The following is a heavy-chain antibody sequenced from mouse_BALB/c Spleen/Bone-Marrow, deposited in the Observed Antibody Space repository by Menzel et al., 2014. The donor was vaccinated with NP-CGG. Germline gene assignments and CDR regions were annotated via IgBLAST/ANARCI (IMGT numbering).Heavy chain of an antibody. CDR2: INSNGGST. J-gene: IGHJ2*01. V-gene: IGHV5-6-2*01. D-gene: IGHD1-1*01. CDR1: GFTFSSYY. CDR3: AGSYYGSTFDY. Sequence: EVKVVESGGGLVKLGGSLKLSCAASGFTFSSYYMSWVRQTPEKRLELVAAINSNGGSTYYPDTVKGRFTISRDNAKNTLYLQMSSLKSEDTALYYCAGSYYGSTFDYWGQGTTLTVSS.